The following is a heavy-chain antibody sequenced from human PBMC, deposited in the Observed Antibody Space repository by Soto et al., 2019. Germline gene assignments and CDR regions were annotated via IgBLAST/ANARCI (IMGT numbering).Heavy chain of an antibody. Sequence: QVHLVESGGGVVQPGRSLRLSCVASGFTFSNFAMHWVRQAPGKGLEWVAVIWDDGSEKYYADSVKGRFTISRDDSKNTLQLEMNSLRPEDTALYYCARDRYGSQTLFDYWGQGTLVTVSS. CDR1: GFTFSNFA. CDR2: IWDDGSEK. J-gene: IGHJ4*02. D-gene: IGHD3-10*01. CDR3: ARDRYGSQTLFDY. V-gene: IGHV3-33*01.